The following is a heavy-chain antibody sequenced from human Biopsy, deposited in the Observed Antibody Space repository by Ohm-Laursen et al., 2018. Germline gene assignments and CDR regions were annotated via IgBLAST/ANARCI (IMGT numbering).Heavy chain of an antibody. V-gene: IGHV4-34*01. CDR1: GESSSGYF. Sequence: TLSLTCAVNGESSSGYFWNWIRQPPGKGLEWIGEINQSGSTKYNPSLKRRATLSADSSNSQFSLRLTSVTAADTAMYYCARGSGYFKLDVWGQGTTVTVS. CDR2: INQSGST. D-gene: IGHD5-12*01. CDR3: ARGSGYFKLDV. J-gene: IGHJ6*02.